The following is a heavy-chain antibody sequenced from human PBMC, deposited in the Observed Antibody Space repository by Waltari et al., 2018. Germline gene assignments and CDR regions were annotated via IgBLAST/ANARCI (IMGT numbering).Heavy chain of an antibody. J-gene: IGHJ4*02. D-gene: IGHD3-10*01. CDR1: EFTFSRYY. V-gene: IGHV3-48*03. Sequence: EVKLVESGGGLVQPGGSLRLSCAASEFTFSRYYMNWVRQAPGKGLEWVSYSSSSGSTIYYADSVKGRFTISRDNAKNSLYLQMNSLRAEDTAVYYCARDHQWFGERYFDYWGQGTLVTVSS. CDR3: ARDHQWFGERYFDY. CDR2: SSSSGSTI.